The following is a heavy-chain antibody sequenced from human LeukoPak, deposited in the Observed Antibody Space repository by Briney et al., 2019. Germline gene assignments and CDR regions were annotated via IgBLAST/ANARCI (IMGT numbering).Heavy chain of an antibody. Sequence: GGSLRLSCAASGFPVSDNYMTWVRQAPGKGLEWVSVIYNGGSTNYADSVKGRFTISRDNSKNTLYLQMDSLRVEDTAVYYCARWPTMGGRWGQGTLVTISS. CDR3: ARWPTMGGR. D-gene: IGHD3-16*01. V-gene: IGHV3-66*01. J-gene: IGHJ4*02. CDR1: GFPVSDNY. CDR2: IYNGGST.